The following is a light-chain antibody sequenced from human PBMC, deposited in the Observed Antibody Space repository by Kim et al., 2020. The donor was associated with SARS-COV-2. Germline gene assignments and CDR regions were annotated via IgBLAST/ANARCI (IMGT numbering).Light chain of an antibody. J-gene: IGLJ3*02. Sequence: QRVTSSCTGSSSNIGAGYDVHWYQQLPGTAPKLLIYGNSNRPSGVPDRFSGSKSGTSASLAITGLQAEDEADYYCQSYDSSLTHWVFGGGTKLTVL. CDR3: QSYDSSLTHWV. V-gene: IGLV1-40*01. CDR1: SSNIGAGYD. CDR2: GNS.